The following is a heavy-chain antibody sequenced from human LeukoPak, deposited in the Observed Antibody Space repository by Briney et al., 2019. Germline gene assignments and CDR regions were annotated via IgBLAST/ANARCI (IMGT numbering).Heavy chain of an antibody. Sequence: PSETLSLTCTVSGGSISSSSYYWGWIRQPPGKGLEWIGSIYYSGSTYYNPSLKSRVTISVDTSKNQFSLKLSSVTAADAAVYYCARALYSSGCFDYWGQGTLVTVSS. V-gene: IGHV4-39*07. CDR1: GGSISSSSYY. J-gene: IGHJ4*02. CDR2: IYYSGST. CDR3: ARALYSSGCFDY. D-gene: IGHD6-19*01.